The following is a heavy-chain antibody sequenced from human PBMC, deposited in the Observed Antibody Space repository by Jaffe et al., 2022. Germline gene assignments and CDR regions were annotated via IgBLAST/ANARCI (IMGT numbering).Heavy chain of an antibody. V-gene: IGHV1-3*01. J-gene: IGHJ6*03. CDR2: INAGNGNT. Sequence: QVQLVQSGAEVKKPGASVKVSCKASGYTFTSYAMHWVRQAPGQRLEWMGWINAGNGNTKYSQKFQGRVTITRDTSASTAYMELSSLRSEDTAVYYCARAPLWAAAYYYMDVWGKGTTVTVSS. CDR3: ARAPLWAAAYYYMDV. CDR1: GYTFTSYA. D-gene: IGHD6-13*01.